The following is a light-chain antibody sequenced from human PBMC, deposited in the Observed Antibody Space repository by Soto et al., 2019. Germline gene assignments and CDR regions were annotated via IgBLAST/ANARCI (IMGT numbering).Light chain of an antibody. CDR2: GAS. V-gene: IGKV1-6*01. Sequence: AIQMTQSPSSLSASVGDRVTITCRASQDIRKDLAWYQQKPGKAPQILIYGASTLQSGVASRFSGSGSGTHFTLTISSLQPDDSAGYYCLQDYSYPFTFGQGNKLDIK. CDR3: LQDYSYPFT. CDR1: QDIRKD. J-gene: IGKJ2*01.